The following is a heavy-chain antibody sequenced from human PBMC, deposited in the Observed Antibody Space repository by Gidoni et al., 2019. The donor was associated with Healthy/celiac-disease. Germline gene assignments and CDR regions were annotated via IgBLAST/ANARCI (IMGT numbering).Heavy chain of an antibody. CDR3: AKAMVRGVIKEYYFDY. D-gene: IGHD3-10*01. CDR1: GFTFSSYA. CDR2: ISGSGGST. V-gene: IGHV3-23*04. Sequence: EVQLVESGGCLVQPGGSLRLSCAASGFTFSSYAMSWVRQAPGKGLAWVSAISGSGGSTYYADSVKGRFTISRDNSKNTLYLQMNSLRAEDTDVYYCAKAMVRGVIKEYYFDYWGQGTLVTVSS. J-gene: IGHJ4*02.